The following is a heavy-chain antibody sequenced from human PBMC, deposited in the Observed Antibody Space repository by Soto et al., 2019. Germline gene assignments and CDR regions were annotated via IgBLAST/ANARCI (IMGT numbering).Heavy chain of an antibody. CDR2: IIPMLGVR. CDR3: TIASWSGEVFDL. CDR1: GGTFNTYS. V-gene: IGHV1-69*02. D-gene: IGHD2-21*01. Sequence: QVQLVQSGAEVKKPGSSVKVSCKDSGGTFNTYSMFWVRQAPGQGLEWMGRIIPMLGVRNDAQRSQDRVTITADKSTATVHMELSSLRSEDTALYSCTIASWSGEVFDLWGQGTMVTVSS. J-gene: IGHJ3*01.